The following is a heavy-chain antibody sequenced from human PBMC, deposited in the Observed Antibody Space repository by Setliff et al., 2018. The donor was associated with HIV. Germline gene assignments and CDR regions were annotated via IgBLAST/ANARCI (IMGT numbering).Heavy chain of an antibody. V-gene: IGHV1-2*02. Sequence: ASVKVSCKASGGTFRSYAFTWVRQAPGQGLEWMGWINPQSGDTNYAQKFQDRVTMTRDTSVNIAYMQLSRLRSDDTAVYYCARAPTLFGVEYYYYFGMDVWGQGTTVTVSS. CDR2: INPQSGDT. CDR1: GGTFRSYA. CDR3: ARAPTLFGVEYYYYFGMDV. J-gene: IGHJ6*02. D-gene: IGHD3-3*01.